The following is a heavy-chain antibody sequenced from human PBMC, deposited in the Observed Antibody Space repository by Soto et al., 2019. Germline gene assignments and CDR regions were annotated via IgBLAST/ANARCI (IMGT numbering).Heavy chain of an antibody. D-gene: IGHD3-10*01. Sequence: SETLSLTCTVSGASISSYYWSWIRQPPGRGLEWIGYISDSGSTNYNPSLKNRVTISVETSKNQFSLRLSSVAAADTAVYYCARDYGQAYYYYMDVWGKGTTVTVSS. V-gene: IGHV4-59*08. CDR2: ISDSGST. CDR3: ARDYGQAYYYYMDV. J-gene: IGHJ6*03. CDR1: GASISSYY.